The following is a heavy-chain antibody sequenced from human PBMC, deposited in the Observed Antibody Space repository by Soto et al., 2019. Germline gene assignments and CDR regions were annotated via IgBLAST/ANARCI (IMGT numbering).Heavy chain of an antibody. CDR1: GFSFSNYA. V-gene: IGHV3-30-3*01. Sequence: QVQLVESGGGVVQPGRSLRLSCAASGFSFSNYAMHWVRQAPGKGLEWVAVISYDGTSKYYADSVKGRFTISRDNSKNTLFLQMNSLRDDDTAAYYCARAYDSSAPIDYWGQGTLVTVSS. D-gene: IGHD3-22*01. CDR2: ISYDGTSK. J-gene: IGHJ4*02. CDR3: ARAYDSSAPIDY.